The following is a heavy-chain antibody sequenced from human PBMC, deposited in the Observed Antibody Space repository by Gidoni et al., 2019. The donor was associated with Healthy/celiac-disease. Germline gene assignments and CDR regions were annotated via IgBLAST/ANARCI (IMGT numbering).Heavy chain of an antibody. CDR2: IYYSGST. V-gene: IGHV4-31*03. Sequence: QVQLQESGPGLVKPSQTLSLTCTVSGGSISSGGYYWSWIRQHPGKGLEWIGYIYYSGSTYYNPSLKSRVTISVDTSKNQFSLKLSSVTAADTAVYYCARQSEVVAAKGIDYWGQGTLVTVSS. CDR3: ARQSEVVAAKGIDY. CDR1: GGSISSGGYY. D-gene: IGHD2-15*01. J-gene: IGHJ4*02.